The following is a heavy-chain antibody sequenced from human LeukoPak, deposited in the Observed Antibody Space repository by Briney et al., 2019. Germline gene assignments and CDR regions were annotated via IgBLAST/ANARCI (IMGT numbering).Heavy chain of an antibody. V-gene: IGHV3-23*01. CDR3: ARDIYYYDSSGYYFPGGSDY. Sequence: GGSLRLSCAASGFTFSSYAMSWVRQAPGKGLEWVSAISGSGGSTYYADSVKGRFTISRDNSKNTLYLQMNSLRAEDTAVYHCARDIYYYDSSGYYFPGGSDYWGQGTLVTVSS. CDR1: GFTFSSYA. J-gene: IGHJ4*02. D-gene: IGHD3-22*01. CDR2: ISGSGGST.